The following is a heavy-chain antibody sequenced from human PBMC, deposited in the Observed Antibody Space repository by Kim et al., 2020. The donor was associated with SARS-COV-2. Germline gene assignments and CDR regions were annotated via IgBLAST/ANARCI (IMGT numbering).Heavy chain of an antibody. CDR2: ISYDGSNK. CDR1: GFTFSSYG. Sequence: WGSLRLSCAASGFTFSSYGMHWVRQAPGKGLEWVAVISYDGSNKYYADSVKGRFTISRDNSKNTLYLQMNSLRAEDTAVYYCAKDLVGATTTGPGYWGQG. D-gene: IGHD1-26*01. J-gene: IGHJ4*02. V-gene: IGHV3-30*18. CDR3: AKDLVGATTTGPGY.